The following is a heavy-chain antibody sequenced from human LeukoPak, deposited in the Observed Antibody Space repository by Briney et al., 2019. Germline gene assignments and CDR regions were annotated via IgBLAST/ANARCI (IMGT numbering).Heavy chain of an antibody. V-gene: IGHV4-4*07. CDR3: ARGGKATVITM. CDR2: VYSSGNT. D-gene: IGHD4-11*01. Sequence: SETLSLTCTVSGGSINSYYWSWIRQPAGKGLKWIGRVYSSGNTNYNPSLKSRVSMSVDTSKNQFSLKLTSVTAADTAVYYCARGGKATVITMWGQGILVTVSS. J-gene: IGHJ4*02. CDR1: GGSINSYY.